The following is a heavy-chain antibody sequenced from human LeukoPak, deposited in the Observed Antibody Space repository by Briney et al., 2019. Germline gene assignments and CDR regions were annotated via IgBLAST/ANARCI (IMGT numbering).Heavy chain of an antibody. CDR1: GFTFNNYG. CDR3: ARVGTSWAFDY. J-gene: IGHJ4*02. V-gene: IGHV3-33*01. CDR2: IWYGGSNK. D-gene: IGHD2-2*01. Sequence: GGSLRLSCAASGFTFNNYGMHWVRQAPGKGLEWVAVIWYGGSNKYYADSVKGRFTISRDNSKNTLYLQMNSLRAEDTAVYYCARVGTSWAFDYWGQGILVTVSS.